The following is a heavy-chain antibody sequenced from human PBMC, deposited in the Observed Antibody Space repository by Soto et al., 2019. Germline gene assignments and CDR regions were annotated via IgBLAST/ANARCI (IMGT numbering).Heavy chain of an antibody. Sequence: GPLRPCQTVPGCTFVNVCMPWVRQPPGKGLEWVGRIKSKTDGGTTDYAAPVKGRFTISRDDSKNTMYLQMNSLKTEDSDVYYCTIPRGPMIRPWGQGTLVTVSS. CDR1: GCTFVNVC. V-gene: IGHV3-15*01. J-gene: IGHJ5*02. CDR3: TIPRGPMIRP. D-gene: IGHD3-22*01. CDR2: IKSKTDGGTT.